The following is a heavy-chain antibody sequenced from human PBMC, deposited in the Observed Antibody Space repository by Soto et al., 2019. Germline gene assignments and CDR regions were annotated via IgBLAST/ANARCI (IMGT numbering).Heavy chain of an antibody. V-gene: IGHV3-33*01. D-gene: IGHD1-1*01. J-gene: IGHJ4*02. CDR2: IWYDGSNK. CDR1: GFTFSTYG. CDR3: ARSRGAYNSLDY. Sequence: GGSLRLSCAASGFTFSTYGMDWVRQAPGKGLEWVAVIWYDGSNKDYADSVKGRFTISRDNSKNTLYLQMNILRVEDTAVYYCARSRGAYNSLDYWGQGTLVTVSS.